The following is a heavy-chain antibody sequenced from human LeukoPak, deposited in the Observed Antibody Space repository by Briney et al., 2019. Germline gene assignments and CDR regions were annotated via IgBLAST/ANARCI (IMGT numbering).Heavy chain of an antibody. CDR3: ARGRYGYCSSTSYSDDAFDI. D-gene: IGHD2-2*01. V-gene: IGHV1-8*03. Sequence: ASVKVSCKASGYTFTSYDINWVRQATGQGLEWMGWMNPNSGNTGYAQKFQGRVTITRNTSISTAYMELSSLRSEDTAVYYCARGRYGYCSSTSYSDDAFDIWGQGTMVTVSS. CDR2: MNPNSGNT. J-gene: IGHJ3*02. CDR1: GYTFTSYD.